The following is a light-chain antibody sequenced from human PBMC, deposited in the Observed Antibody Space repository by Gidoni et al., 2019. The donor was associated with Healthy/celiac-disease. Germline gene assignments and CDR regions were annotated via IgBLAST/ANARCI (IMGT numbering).Light chain of an antibody. CDR3: QPRSSSPPGT. CDR2: AAS. Sequence: DSQMTQSPSALSASVGDRVTITCRASQSISSNLNWYQQKPGKAPQLLFYAASSLQSGVPSRFSVSGPGTDFTLPISRLPPEDFATSSCQPRSSSPPGTFGQGTKLEIQ. J-gene: IGKJ2*01. CDR1: QSISSN. V-gene: IGKV1-39*01.